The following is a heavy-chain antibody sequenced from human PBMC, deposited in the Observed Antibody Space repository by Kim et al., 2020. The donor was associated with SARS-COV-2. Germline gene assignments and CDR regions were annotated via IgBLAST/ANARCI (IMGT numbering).Heavy chain of an antibody. CDR1: GFTFSSYT. D-gene: IGHD2-15*01. CDR3: ARDGGYCSGGSCYPRDY. J-gene: IGHJ4*02. CDR2: ISSSSSYI. V-gene: IGHV3-21*01. Sequence: GGSLRLSCAASGFTFSSYTMNWVRQAPGKGLEWVSSISSSSSYIYYADSVKGRFTISRDNAKNSLYLQMNSLRAEDTAVYYCARDGGYCSGGSCYPRDYWGQGTLVTVSS.